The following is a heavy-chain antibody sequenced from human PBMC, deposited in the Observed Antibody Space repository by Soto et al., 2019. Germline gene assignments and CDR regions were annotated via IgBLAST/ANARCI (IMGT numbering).Heavy chain of an antibody. Sequence: SETLSLTCTVSGGSISSYYWSWIRQPPGKGLEWIGYIYYSGSTNYNPSLKSRVTISVDTSKNQFSLKLSSVTAADTAVYYCARGGREPYYYGSGSSFFDYWGQGTLVTVSS. CDR2: IYYSGST. V-gene: IGHV4-59*01. J-gene: IGHJ4*02. D-gene: IGHD3-10*01. CDR1: GGSISSYY. CDR3: ARGGREPYYYGSGSSFFDY.